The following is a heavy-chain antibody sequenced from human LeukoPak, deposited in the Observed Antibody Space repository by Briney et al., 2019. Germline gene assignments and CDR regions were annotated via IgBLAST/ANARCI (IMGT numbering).Heavy chain of an antibody. V-gene: IGHV3-23*01. CDR1: GFTFSSYA. CDR2: ISGNGGST. CDR3: AKDIRPYGGYDALFDC. Sequence: GGSLRLSCAASGFTFSSYAMSWVRQAPGKGLEWVSGISGNGGSTYYAESVKGRFTTSRDNSKNTLYLQMNSLGAEDTAVYYCAKDIRPYGGYDALFDCWGQGTLVTVSS. D-gene: IGHD5-12*01. J-gene: IGHJ4*02.